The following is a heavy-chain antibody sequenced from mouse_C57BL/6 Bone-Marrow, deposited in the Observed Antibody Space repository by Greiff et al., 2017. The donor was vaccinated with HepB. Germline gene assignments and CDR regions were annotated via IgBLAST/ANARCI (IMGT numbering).Heavy chain of an antibody. D-gene: IGHD2-4*01. CDR3: GRGGVYYDYDPYYYAMDY. Sequence: QVQLQQSGAELASPGASVTLSCKASGYTFTDHIMNWVKKRPGQGLEWIGRIYPVSGETNYNQKFMGKATFSVDRSSSTVYMVLNSLTSEDPAVYYCGRGGVYYDYDPYYYAMDYWGQGTSVTVSS. CDR1: GYTFTDHI. J-gene: IGHJ4*01. V-gene: IGHV1-11*01. CDR2: IYPVSGET.